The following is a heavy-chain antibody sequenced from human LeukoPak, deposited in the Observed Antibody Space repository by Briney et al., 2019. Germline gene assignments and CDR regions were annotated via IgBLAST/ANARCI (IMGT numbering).Heavy chain of an antibody. CDR3: AKMGASSGYSPIDY. Sequence: GASVKVSCKTSVYSFTRYGFSWVRQAPGQGLEWMGWISAYDGNTNYAQKVQGRVTMTTDSSTSTAYMELRSLRSDDTAVYYCAKMGASSGYSPIDYWGQGPLVTVSA. V-gene: IGHV1-18*01. D-gene: IGHD3-22*01. CDR1: VYSFTRYG. J-gene: IGHJ4*02. CDR2: ISAYDGNT.